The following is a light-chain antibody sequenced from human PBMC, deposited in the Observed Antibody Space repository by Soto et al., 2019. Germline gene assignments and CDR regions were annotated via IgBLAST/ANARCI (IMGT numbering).Light chain of an antibody. Sequence: DIVMTQSPDSLAAFLGERATINCKSSQSLFYSSNHKNYLAWYQQKPGQTPNLLFYWASTRESGLPDRFTGSGSGTDFTLTISSLQAEDVAIYYCQQYYTTPLTFGGGTKVEIK. J-gene: IGKJ4*01. CDR1: QSLFYSSNHKNY. CDR2: WAS. V-gene: IGKV4-1*01. CDR3: QQYYTTPLT.